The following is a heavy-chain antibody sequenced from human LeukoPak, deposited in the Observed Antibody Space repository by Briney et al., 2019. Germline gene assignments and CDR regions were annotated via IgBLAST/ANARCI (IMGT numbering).Heavy chain of an antibody. CDR2: IYYSGST. Sequence: SETLSLTCTVSGGSMRSSSYYWGWIRQPPGKGLEWIGSIYYSGSTYYNPSLKSRVTISVDTSKNQVSLKLTSVTAADTAVYYCARHTGTRGYYGSGSYYNWFDPWGQGTLVTVSS. D-gene: IGHD3-10*01. CDR1: GGSMRSSSYY. J-gene: IGHJ5*02. V-gene: IGHV4-39*01. CDR3: ARHTGTRGYYGSGSYYNWFDP.